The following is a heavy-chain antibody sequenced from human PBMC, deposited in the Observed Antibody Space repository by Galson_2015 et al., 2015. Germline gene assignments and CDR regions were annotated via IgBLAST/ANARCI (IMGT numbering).Heavy chain of an antibody. CDR2: TYYRSKWYN. CDR3: ARDSAAAGVLYYCYYGMDV. Sequence: CAISGDSVSSNSAAWNWIRQSPSRGLEWLGRTYYRSKWYNDYAVSVKSRITINPDTSKNQFSLQLNSVTPEDTAVYYCARDSAAAGVLYYCYYGMDVWGQGTTVTVSS. D-gene: IGHD6-13*01. V-gene: IGHV6-1*01. J-gene: IGHJ6*02. CDR1: GDSVSSNSAA.